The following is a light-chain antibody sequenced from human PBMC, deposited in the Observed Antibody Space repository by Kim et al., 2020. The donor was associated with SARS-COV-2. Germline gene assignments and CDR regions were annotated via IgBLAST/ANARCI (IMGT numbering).Light chain of an antibody. J-gene: IGLJ2*01. CDR3: CSFAGSHILV. CDR1: SSDIGDHNY. V-gene: IGLV2-11*01. CDR2: AVT. Sequence: GQSVTISCTGSSSDIGDHNYVSWYHQHPGNVPKLIIYAVTRRPSGVPDRFSGSKSGNTASLTISGLQAEDEADYFCCSFAGSHILVFGGGTQLTVL.